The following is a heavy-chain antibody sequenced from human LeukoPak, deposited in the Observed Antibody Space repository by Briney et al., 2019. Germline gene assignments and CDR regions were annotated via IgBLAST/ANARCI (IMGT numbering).Heavy chain of an antibody. Sequence: ASVKVSCKASGYTFTSYAMNWVRQAPGRGLEWMGWINTNTGNPTYAQGFTGRFVFSLDTSVSTAYLQISSLKAEDTAVYYCARDASIMITFGGVIVTSQFDPWGQGTLVTVSS. CDR1: GYTFTSYA. D-gene: IGHD3-16*02. J-gene: IGHJ5*02. CDR3: ARDASIMITFGGVIVTSQFDP. CDR2: INTNTGNP. V-gene: IGHV7-4-1*02.